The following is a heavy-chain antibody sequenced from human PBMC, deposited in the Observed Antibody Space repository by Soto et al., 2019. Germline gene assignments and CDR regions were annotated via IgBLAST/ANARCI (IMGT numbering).Heavy chain of an antibody. CDR1: GGFISSYY. D-gene: IGHD6-19*01. CDR2: IYYSGST. CDR3: ARARYSSGWGENWFDP. J-gene: IGHJ5*02. Sequence: SGSVSHTVTVGGGFISSYYWSWIRQPPGKGLEWIGYIYYSGSTNYNPSLKSRVTISVDTSKNQFSLKLSSVTAADTAVYYCARARYSSGWGENWFDPWGQGTLVTVSS. V-gene: IGHV4-59*07.